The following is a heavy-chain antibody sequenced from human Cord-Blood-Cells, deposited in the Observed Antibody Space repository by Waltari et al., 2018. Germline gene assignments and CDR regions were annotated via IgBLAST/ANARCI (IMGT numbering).Heavy chain of an antibody. CDR2: IYYSGST. V-gene: IGHV4-30-4*08. CDR1: GGSISSGDYY. Sequence: QVQLQESGPGLVKPSQTLSLTCTVSGGSISSGDYYWSWIRQPPGMRLEWIGYIYYSGSTYYNPSLKSRVTISVDTSKNQFSLKLSSVTAADTAVYYCARDTVVTYYDILTGYDAFDIWGQGTMVTVSS. D-gene: IGHD3-9*01. CDR3: ARDTVVTYYDILTGYDAFDI. J-gene: IGHJ3*02.